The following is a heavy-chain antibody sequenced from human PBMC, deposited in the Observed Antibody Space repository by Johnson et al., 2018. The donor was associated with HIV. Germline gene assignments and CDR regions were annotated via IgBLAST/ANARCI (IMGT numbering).Heavy chain of an antibody. CDR1: GFTFSNYG. J-gene: IGHJ3*02. D-gene: IGHD3-3*01. CDR2: ITFEGSDK. Sequence: QMQLVESGGGVVQPGRSLRLSCAASGFTFSNYGMHWVRQAPGKGLEWVAVITFEGSDKYYADSVKGRVTLSRDNSKNTLYLQMNSLRAEDTAVYYCAKVRGDFWSGYYGGLNDAFDIWGQGTMVTVSS. CDR3: AKVRGDFWSGYYGGLNDAFDI. V-gene: IGHV3-30*18.